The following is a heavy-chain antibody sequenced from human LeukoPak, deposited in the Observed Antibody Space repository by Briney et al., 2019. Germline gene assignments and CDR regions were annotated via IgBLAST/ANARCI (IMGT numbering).Heavy chain of an antibody. Sequence: GGSLSLSCAASEFTFSTYGMSWVRQAPGKGLEWVSAISDGGSSTYYADSVKGRFTISRDNSKNTLYLQMNSLTAEDTAVYYCAKRVRYGSGNYHFDHWGQGTLVTVSS. D-gene: IGHD3-10*01. CDR3: AKRVRYGSGNYHFDH. CDR2: ISDGGSST. V-gene: IGHV3-23*01. CDR1: EFTFSTYG. J-gene: IGHJ4*02.